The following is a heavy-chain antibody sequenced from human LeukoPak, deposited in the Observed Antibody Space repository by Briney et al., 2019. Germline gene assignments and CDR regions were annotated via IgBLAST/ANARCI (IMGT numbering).Heavy chain of an antibody. J-gene: IGHJ6*03. Sequence: PGGSLRLSCAASGFTFSSYGMHWVRQAPGKGLEWVAVISYDGSNKYYADSVKGRFTISRDNSKNTLYLQMNSLGAEDTAVYYCAKVANDFWSGYYMDVWGKGTTVTVSS. V-gene: IGHV3-30*18. CDR2: ISYDGSNK. CDR3: AKVANDFWSGYYMDV. D-gene: IGHD3-3*01. CDR1: GFTFSSYG.